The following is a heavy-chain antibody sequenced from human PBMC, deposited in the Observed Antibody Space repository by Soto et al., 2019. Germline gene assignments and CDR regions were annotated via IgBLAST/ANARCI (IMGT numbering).Heavy chain of an antibody. D-gene: IGHD6-19*01. V-gene: IGHV4-39*01. CDR2: IYYSGST. Sequence: PSETLSLTCTVSGGSISSSSYYWGWIRQPPGKGLEWIGSIYYSGSTYYNPSLKSRVTISVDTSKNQFSLKLSSVTAADTAVYYCARPNRIAVAGTSRNYYYGMDVWGQGTTVTVSS. CDR3: ARPNRIAVAGTSRNYYYGMDV. J-gene: IGHJ6*02. CDR1: GGSISSSSYY.